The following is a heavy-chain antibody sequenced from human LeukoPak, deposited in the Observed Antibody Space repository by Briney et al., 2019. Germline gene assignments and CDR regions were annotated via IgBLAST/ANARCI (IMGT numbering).Heavy chain of an antibody. V-gene: IGHV3-30*02. J-gene: IGHJ4*02. CDR3: ASLVVVTIPGDF. CDR2: IRYDGSNK. Sequence: GGSLRLSCAASGFTFSTYGMHWVRQASGKGLEWVAFIRYDGSNKYYAVSVKARFTISRDNSKNTLYLQMNSLRAEDTAVYYCASLVVVTIPGDFWGQGTLVTVSS. CDR1: GFTFSTYG. D-gene: IGHD2-21*02.